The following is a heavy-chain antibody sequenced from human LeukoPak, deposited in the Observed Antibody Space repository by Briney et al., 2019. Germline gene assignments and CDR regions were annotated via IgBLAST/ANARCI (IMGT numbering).Heavy chain of an antibody. J-gene: IGHJ6*03. V-gene: IGHV3-64*01. Sequence: GGSLRLSCAASGFTFSSYAMHWVRQAPGKGLEYVSAISSNGGSTYYANSVKGRFTISRDNSKNTLYLQMGSLRAEDMAVYYCARSGEGYDFWSGIPGYYMDVWGKGTTVTVSS. CDR1: GFTFSSYA. CDR3: ARSGEGYDFWSGIPGYYMDV. D-gene: IGHD3-3*01. CDR2: ISSNGGST.